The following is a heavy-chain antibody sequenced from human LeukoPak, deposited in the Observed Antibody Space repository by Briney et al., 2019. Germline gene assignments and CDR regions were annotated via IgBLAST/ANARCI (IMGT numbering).Heavy chain of an antibody. CDR2: ITWNSGII. J-gene: IGHJ4*02. V-gene: IGHV3-9*01. D-gene: IGHD2-2*01. CDR1: GFTFNNYA. CDR3: SKGVIEIVPAALFDY. Sequence: PGGSLRLSCAASGFTFNNYAMHWVRQAPGKGLEWVSGITWNSGIIGYADSVKGRFTISRDNAKNSLYLQMNSLRTDDTAFYYCSKGVIEIVPAALFDYWGQGTLVTVSS.